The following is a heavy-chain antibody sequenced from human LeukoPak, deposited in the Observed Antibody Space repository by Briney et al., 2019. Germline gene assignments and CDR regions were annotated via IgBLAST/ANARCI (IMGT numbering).Heavy chain of an antibody. CDR1: GLTFSSYA. V-gene: IGHV3-23*01. CDR3: ARGFHFYASGSYSGAFDY. D-gene: IGHD3-10*01. Sequence: GGSLRLSCAASGLTFSSYAMSWVRQAPGKGLEWVSAISGSSGHTYYADSVKGRFTISRDNSKNTLHLQMDNLRAEDTAVYYCARGFHFYASGSYSGAFDYWGQGTLVTVSS. CDR2: ISGSSGHT. J-gene: IGHJ4*02.